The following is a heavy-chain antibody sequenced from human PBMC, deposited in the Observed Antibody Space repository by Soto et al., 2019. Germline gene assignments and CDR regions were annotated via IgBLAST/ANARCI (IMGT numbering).Heavy chain of an antibody. CDR3: ARGSSGGRAWFDP. Sequence: PSETLSLTCTVSGGSVSSGSYYWSWIRQPPGKGLEWIGYIYYSGSTNYNPSLKSRVTISVDTSKNQFSLKLSSVTAADTAVYYCARGSSGGRAWFDPWGQGTLVTVSS. J-gene: IGHJ5*02. D-gene: IGHD2-15*01. V-gene: IGHV4-61*01. CDR2: IYYSGST. CDR1: GGSVSSGSYY.